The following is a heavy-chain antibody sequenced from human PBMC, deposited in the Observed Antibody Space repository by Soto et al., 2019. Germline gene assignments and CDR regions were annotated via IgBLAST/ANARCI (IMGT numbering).Heavy chain of an antibody. V-gene: IGHV3-11*01. Sequence: PGGSLRLSCAASGFTFSDYYMSWIRQAPGKGLEWVSYISSSGSTIYYADSVKGRFTISRDNAKNSLYLQMNSLRAEDTAVYYSARDSTGYDILTGYYGNWFDPWGQGTLVTVSS. CDR1: GFTFSDYY. CDR2: ISSSGSTI. D-gene: IGHD3-9*01. J-gene: IGHJ5*02. CDR3: ARDSTGYDILTGYYGNWFDP.